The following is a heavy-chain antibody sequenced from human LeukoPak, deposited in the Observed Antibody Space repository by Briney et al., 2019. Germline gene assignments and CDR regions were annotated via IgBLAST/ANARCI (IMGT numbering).Heavy chain of an antibody. CDR1: GGSISSYY. CDR2: IYYSGST. CDR3: ARRRSYSSSWYMAFDI. Sequence: SETLSLTCTVSGGSISSYYWSWIRQPPGKGLEWIGYIYYSGSTNYNPSLKSRVTISGDTSNNQFFLKLTSVTAADTAAYYCARRRSYSSSWYMAFDIWGQGTMVTVSS. J-gene: IGHJ3*02. V-gene: IGHV4-59*12. D-gene: IGHD6-13*01.